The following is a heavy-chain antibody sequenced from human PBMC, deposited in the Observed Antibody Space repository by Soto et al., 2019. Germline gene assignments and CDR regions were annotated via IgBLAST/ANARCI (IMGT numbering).Heavy chain of an antibody. CDR2: ISSSSTYM. V-gene: IGHV3-21*06. D-gene: IGHD6-13*01. CDR3: ARDNIATAGMFY. CDR1: GFTFSSYS. J-gene: IGHJ4*02. Sequence: GGSLRLSCAASGFTFSSYSMSWVRQPPGKGLEWVSSISSSSTYMYYADSVKGRFTISRDNAKNTLYLQMDSLRAEDTAVYYCARDNIATAGMFYWGQGTLVTVSS.